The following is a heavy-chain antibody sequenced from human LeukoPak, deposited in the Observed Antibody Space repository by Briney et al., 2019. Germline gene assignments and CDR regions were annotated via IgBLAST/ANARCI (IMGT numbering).Heavy chain of an antibody. Sequence: APVKVSCKASGYTFTSYAMHWVRQAPGQRLEWMGWINAGNGNTKYSQNFQGRVTFISNTSATTAFMELSSLRSEDAAVYYCARDSGSGNNDYWGQGTLVTVSS. CDR1: GYTFTSYA. CDR2: INAGNGNT. D-gene: IGHD1-26*01. V-gene: IGHV1-3*01. J-gene: IGHJ4*02. CDR3: ARDSGSGNNDY.